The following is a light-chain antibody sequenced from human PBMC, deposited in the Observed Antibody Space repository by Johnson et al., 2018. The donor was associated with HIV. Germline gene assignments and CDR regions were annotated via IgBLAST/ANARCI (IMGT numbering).Light chain of an antibody. Sequence: QPVLTQPPSVSAAPGQKVTISCSGSSSNIGNNYVSWYQQLPGTAPKLLIYENNKRPSGIPDRFSGSKSGTSATLGITGLQTGDEADYYCGTWDNSLRAGVFGTGTEVTVL. V-gene: IGLV1-51*02. CDR3: GTWDNSLRAGV. J-gene: IGLJ1*01. CDR2: ENN. CDR1: SSNIGNNY.